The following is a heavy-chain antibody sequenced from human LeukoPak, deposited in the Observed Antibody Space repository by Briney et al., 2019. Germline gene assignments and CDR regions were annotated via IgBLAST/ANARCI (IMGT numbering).Heavy chain of an antibody. V-gene: IGHV3-74*01. CDR3: AREEYGSGSYYTHYFDY. CDR1: GFTFSSYW. Sequence: PGGSLRLSCAASGFTFSSYWMHWVRQAPGKGLVWVSRINSDGSSTSYGDSVKGRFTISRDNAKNTLYLQMNSLRAEDTAVYYCAREEYGSGSYYTHYFDYWGQGTLVTVSS. CDR2: INSDGSST. D-gene: IGHD3-10*01. J-gene: IGHJ4*02.